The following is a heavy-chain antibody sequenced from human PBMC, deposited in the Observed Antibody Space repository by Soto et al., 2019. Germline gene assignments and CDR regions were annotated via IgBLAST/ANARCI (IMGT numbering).Heavy chain of an antibody. CDR1: GCNCPNFG. V-gene: IGHV5-51*01. CDR3: ARRSGRSGLPPDY. Sequence: PVWPMGNSYQGSGCNCPNFGIGCVLQRTGKGLEWLGIIYPGDSDTRYNPSFQGQVTISADKSISSAYLQWSSLKASDTAMYYRARRSGRSGLPPDYWGQGTLVTVSS. J-gene: IGHJ4*02. D-gene: IGHD5-12*01. CDR2: IYPGDSDT.